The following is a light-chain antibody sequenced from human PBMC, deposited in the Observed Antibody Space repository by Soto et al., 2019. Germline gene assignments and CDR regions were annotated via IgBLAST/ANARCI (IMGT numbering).Light chain of an antibody. CDR1: QSVYST. Sequence: EIVMTQSPATLSVSPGERATLSCRASQSVYSTLAWYQQKPGQAPSLLIYHASTRATGIPARFSGSGSGTEFTLTISSLQSEDFAVYSCQQYNKWPLTFGGGTKLEIK. CDR3: QQYNKWPLT. V-gene: IGKV3-15*01. CDR2: HAS. J-gene: IGKJ4*01.